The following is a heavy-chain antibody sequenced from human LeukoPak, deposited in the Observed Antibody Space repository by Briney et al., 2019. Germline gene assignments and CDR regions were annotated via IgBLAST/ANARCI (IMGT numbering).Heavy chain of an antibody. CDR1: GGSISSHY. D-gene: IGHD3-3*01. CDR2: IYDSEST. CDR3: ARVLQNYYYLDV. V-gene: IGHV4-59*11. J-gene: IGHJ6*03. Sequence: SETLSLTCTGSGGSISSHYWSWVRQPPGKGLEWIGNIYDSESTHYKSSLKSRVTISVDTSKNQFSLRLSSVTAADTAVYYCARVLQNYYYLDVWGKGTTVTVSS.